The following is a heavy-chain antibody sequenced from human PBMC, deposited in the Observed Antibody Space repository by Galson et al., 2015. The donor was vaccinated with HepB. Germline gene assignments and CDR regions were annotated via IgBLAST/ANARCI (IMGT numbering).Heavy chain of an antibody. V-gene: IGHV1-18*01. CDR2: ISAYNGNT. Sequence: SVKVSCKASGYTFTSYGISWVRQAPGQGLEWMGWISAYNGNTNYAQKLQGRVTMTTDTSTSTAYMELRSLRSDDTAVYYCARSPVDYDYVWGSYRYTQWNDYWGQGTLVTVSS. J-gene: IGHJ4*02. CDR1: GYTFTSYG. D-gene: IGHD3-16*02. CDR3: ARSPVDYDYVWGSYRYTQWNDY.